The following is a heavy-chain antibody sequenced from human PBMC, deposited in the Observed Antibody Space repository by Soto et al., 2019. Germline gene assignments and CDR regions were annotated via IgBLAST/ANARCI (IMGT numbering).Heavy chain of an antibody. CDR1: GYTFTSYG. CDR3: AREFCSSAGCFGPDY. CDR2: VNTNNDDT. D-gene: IGHD2-2*01. Sequence: QVQLVQSGAEVKKPGASVKVSCKASGYTFTSYGISWVRQAPGQGLEWMGWVNTNNDDTKYAQKLHGRVTMTRDTSTSTAYMDLRSLRSDDTAVYYCAREFCSSAGCFGPDYWGQGTLVTVSS. J-gene: IGHJ4*02. V-gene: IGHV1-18*01.